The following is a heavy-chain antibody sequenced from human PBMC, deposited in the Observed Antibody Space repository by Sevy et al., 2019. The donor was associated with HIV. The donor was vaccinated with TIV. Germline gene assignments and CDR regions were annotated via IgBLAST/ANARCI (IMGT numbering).Heavy chain of an antibody. CDR3: VRADPEQHFDS. V-gene: IGHV1-46*01. D-gene: IGHD1-1*01. Sequence: ASVKVSCKASGDTFTNNYIHWVRQAPGQGLEWMGMVDPSAGNTTYAQKFQGRVTMTRDTSTSILYMELSSLRSEDTAVYYCVRADPEQHFDSWGQGTLVTVSS. J-gene: IGHJ4*02. CDR1: GDTFTNNY. CDR2: VDPSAGNT.